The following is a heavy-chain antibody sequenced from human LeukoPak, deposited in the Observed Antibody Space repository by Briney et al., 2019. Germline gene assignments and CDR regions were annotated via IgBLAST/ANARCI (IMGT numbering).Heavy chain of an antibody. Sequence: ASVKVSCKASGYTFTSYDINWVRQATGQGLEWMGWISAYNGNTNYAQKLQGRVTMTTDTSTSTAYMELRSLRSDDTAVYYCARTRTVWFGELVYRNWFDPWGQGTLVTVSS. J-gene: IGHJ5*02. CDR2: ISAYNGNT. CDR3: ARTRTVWFGELVYRNWFDP. V-gene: IGHV1-18*01. CDR1: GYTFTSYD. D-gene: IGHD3-10*01.